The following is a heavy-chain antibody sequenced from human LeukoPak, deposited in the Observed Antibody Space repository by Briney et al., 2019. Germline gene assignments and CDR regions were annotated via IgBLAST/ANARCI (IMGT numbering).Heavy chain of an antibody. J-gene: IGHJ4*02. CDR3: ARKGRGYYFEY. CDR2: ISAGGGGT. V-gene: IGHV3-23*01. Sequence: GGSLRLSCAASGFTFSSYAMSWVRQAPGKGLEWVSAISAGGGGTYYADSVKGRFTISRDNFKDTLFLQTNSLRAEDTAVYYCARKGRGYYFEYWGQGALVTVSS. CDR1: GFTFSSYA.